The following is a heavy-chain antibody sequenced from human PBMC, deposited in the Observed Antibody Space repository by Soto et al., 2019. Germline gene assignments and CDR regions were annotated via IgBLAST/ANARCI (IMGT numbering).Heavy chain of an antibody. CDR3: ARHVPAAGYYYGMDV. J-gene: IGHJ6*02. CDR2: IIPIFGTA. Sequence: QVQLVQSGAEVKKPGSSVKVSCKASGGTFSSYDISWVRQAPVQGLEWMGGIIPIFGTANYAQKFQGRVTITAGESTSTAYMELSSLRSEDTAVYYCARHVPAAGYYYGMDVWGQGTTVTVSS. CDR1: GGTFSSYD. V-gene: IGHV1-69*12. D-gene: IGHD2-2*01.